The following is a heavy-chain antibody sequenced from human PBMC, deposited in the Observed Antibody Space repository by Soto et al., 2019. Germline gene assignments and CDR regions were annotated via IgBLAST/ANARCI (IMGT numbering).Heavy chain of an antibody. CDR1: GASISTYY. CDR3: ARGGSEGGLDV. CDR2: LYYSGNT. J-gene: IGHJ6*02. Sequence: SETLSLTCTVXGASISTYYWTWIRQAPGKGLEWIGYLYYSGNTNYNPSLKSRVTMSVDTSKNHFYLTLTSATAADTAVYFCARGGSEGGLDVWGQGTTVTVSS. V-gene: IGHV4-59*01. D-gene: IGHD3-10*01.